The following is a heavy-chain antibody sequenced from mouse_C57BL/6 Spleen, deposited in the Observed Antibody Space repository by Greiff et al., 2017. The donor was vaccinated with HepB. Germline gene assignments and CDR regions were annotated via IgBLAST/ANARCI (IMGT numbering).Heavy chain of an antibody. CDR3: ARWRWDNAMDY. D-gene: IGHD3-3*01. Sequence: QVQLQQPGAELVKPGASVKLSCKASGYTFTSYWMQWVKQRPGQGLEWIGEIDPSDSYTNYNQKFKGKATLTVDTSSSTAYMQHSSLTSEDSAVYYCARWRWDNAMDYWGQGTSVTVSS. CDR2: IDPSDSYT. V-gene: IGHV1-50*01. J-gene: IGHJ4*01. CDR1: GYTFTSYW.